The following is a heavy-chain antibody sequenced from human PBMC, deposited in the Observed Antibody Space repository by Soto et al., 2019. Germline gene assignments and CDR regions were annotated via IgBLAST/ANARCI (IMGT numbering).Heavy chain of an antibody. CDR2: ISGSGGST. Sequence: EVQLLESGGGLVQPGGSLRLSCAASGFTFSSYAMSWVRQAPGKGLEWVSAISGSGGSTYYADSVKGRFTISSDNSKNTLYLQMNSLRAEDTAVYYCAKDREPYYYDSGWFAPWGQGTLVTVSS. D-gene: IGHD3-22*01. V-gene: IGHV3-23*01. CDR3: AKDREPYYYDSGWFAP. CDR1: GFTFSSYA. J-gene: IGHJ5*02.